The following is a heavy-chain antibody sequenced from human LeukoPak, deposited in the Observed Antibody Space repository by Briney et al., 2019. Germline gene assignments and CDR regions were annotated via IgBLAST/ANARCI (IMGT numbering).Heavy chain of an antibody. J-gene: IGHJ4*02. V-gene: IGHV1-46*01. CDR3: ARGYYDFWSGYSEPLDS. D-gene: IGHD3-3*01. CDR1: GYTFTSYD. CDR2: SNPSGGSR. Sequence: ASEKVSCKASGYTFTSYDMHGVRQAPGKGLEWKGVSNPSGGSRSYAQKIQGRGTMTRDRSTSTVYMDLSSLRPEDTAVYSCARGYYDFWSGYSEPLDSSGERTLVPVSP.